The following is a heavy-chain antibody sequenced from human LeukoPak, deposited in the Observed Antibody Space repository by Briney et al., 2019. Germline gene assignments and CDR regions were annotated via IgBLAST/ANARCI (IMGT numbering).Heavy chain of an antibody. CDR3: AKRDSSSWYSLDY. CDR1: GFTFSSYA. V-gene: IGHV3-23*01. CDR2: ISGGGGGT. D-gene: IGHD6-13*01. Sequence: GGSLRLSCAASGFTFSSYAMSWVRQAPGKGLEWVSSISGGGGGTYYADSVKGRVTISRDNSKKTLSLQMNSQRAEDTAVYYCAKRDSSSWYSLDYWGQGTLVTVSS. J-gene: IGHJ4*02.